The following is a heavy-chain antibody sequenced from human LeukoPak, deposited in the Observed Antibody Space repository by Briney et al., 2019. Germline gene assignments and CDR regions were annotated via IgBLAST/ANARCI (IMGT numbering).Heavy chain of an antibody. J-gene: IGHJ5*02. CDR3: ARGDLGYCSGGSCYGDWFDP. D-gene: IGHD2-15*01. Sequence: SETLSLTCAVYGGSFSGYYWSWIRQPPGKGLEWIGEINHSGSTNYNPSLKSRVTISVDTSKNQFSLKLSSVTAADTAVYYCARGDLGYCSGGSCYGDWFDPWSQGTLVTVSS. CDR1: GGSFSGYY. V-gene: IGHV4-34*01. CDR2: INHSGST.